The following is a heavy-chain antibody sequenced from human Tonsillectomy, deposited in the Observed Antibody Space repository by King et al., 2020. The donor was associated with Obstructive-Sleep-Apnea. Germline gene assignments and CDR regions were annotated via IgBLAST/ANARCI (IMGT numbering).Heavy chain of an antibody. CDR2: IYYSGST. Sequence: VQLQESGPGLVKPSETLSLTCTVSGGSISSYYWSWIRQPPGKGLEWIGYIYYSGSTNYNPSLKSRVTISVDTSKNQFSLKLSSVTAADTAVYYCARDPGAYDILTPIAFDIWGQGTMVTVSS. J-gene: IGHJ3*02. D-gene: IGHD3-9*01. V-gene: IGHV4-59*01. CDR1: GGSISSYY. CDR3: ARDPGAYDILTPIAFDI.